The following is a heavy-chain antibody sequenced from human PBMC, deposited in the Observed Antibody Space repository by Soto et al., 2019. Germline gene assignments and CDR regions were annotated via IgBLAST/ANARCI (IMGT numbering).Heavy chain of an antibody. J-gene: IGHJ3*01. CDR2: IYYNGDT. Sequence: QLQLQESGPGLVKPAETLSLKCAVSGGSVSSGNYFWGWIRQPPGKGLEWIGNIYYNGDTYYSQSLKSRGTMSVETAQNQFSLRLTSVTAADTAVYYCARRLIDTWNQGHAFDFWGQGTLVTVSS. CDR3: ARRLIDTWNQGHAFDF. CDR1: GGSVSSGNYF. V-gene: IGHV4-39*01. D-gene: IGHD1-20*01.